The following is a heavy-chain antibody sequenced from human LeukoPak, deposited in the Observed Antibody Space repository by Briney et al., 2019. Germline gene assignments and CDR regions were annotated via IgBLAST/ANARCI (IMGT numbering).Heavy chain of an antibody. V-gene: IGHV3-33*01. CDR3: ARGSCSSTSCYDY. Sequence: PGRSLRLSCAASGFTFGNYGMHWVRQAPGKGLEWVAVIWYDGSNKYYADSVKGRFTISRDNSKNALYVEMSSLRAEDTAVYYCARGSCSSTSCYDYWGQGTLVTVSS. CDR2: IWYDGSNK. CDR1: GFTFGNYG. J-gene: IGHJ4*02. D-gene: IGHD2-2*01.